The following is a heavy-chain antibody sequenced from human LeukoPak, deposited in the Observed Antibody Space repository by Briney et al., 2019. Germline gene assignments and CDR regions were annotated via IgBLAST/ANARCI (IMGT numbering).Heavy chain of an antibody. D-gene: IGHD3-3*01. CDR2: IRSKAYGGTT. CDR1: GFTFGDYA. V-gene: IGHV3-49*03. J-gene: IGHJ4*02. Sequence: GGSLRLSCTASGFTFGDYAMSWFRQAPGKGLEWVGFIRSKAYGGTTEYAASVKGRFTISRDDSKSIAYLQMNSLKTEDTAVYYCTRDKERLSYYDFWSGYFLGGRLDYWGQGTLVTVSS. CDR3: TRDKERLSYYDFWSGYFLGGRLDY.